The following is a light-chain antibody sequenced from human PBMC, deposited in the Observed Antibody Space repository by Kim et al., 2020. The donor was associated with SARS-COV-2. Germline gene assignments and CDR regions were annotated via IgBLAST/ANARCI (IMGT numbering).Light chain of an antibody. CDR3: QKCDSAPLT. Sequence: ASVGDRVTISCRASQDIGNDLAWYQQKPGRVPRRLISVTSTLHSGVPSRFSGSGSGRDFTLTISSLQSEDAATYYCQKCDSAPLTFGGGTKVDIK. CDR1: QDIGND. J-gene: IGKJ4*01. CDR2: VTS. V-gene: IGKV1-27*01.